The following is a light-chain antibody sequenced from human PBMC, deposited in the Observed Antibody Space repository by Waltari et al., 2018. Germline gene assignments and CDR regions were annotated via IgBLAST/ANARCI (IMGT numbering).Light chain of an antibody. Sequence: EIVLTQSPGTLSLSPGDRATLSCRASQSLSSSSLAWCQQKPGQAPRLLIYGASSRATGIPDRFSGSGSGTDFTLTISRLEPEDFAVYYCQQYGSSRTFGQGTKVEIK. V-gene: IGKV3-20*01. CDR3: QQYGSSRT. CDR2: GAS. J-gene: IGKJ1*01. CDR1: QSLSSSS.